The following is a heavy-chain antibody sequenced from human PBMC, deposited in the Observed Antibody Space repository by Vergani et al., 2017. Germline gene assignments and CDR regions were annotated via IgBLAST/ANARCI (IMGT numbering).Heavy chain of an antibody. CDR1: GGSISSGGYY. V-gene: IGHV4-31*01. J-gene: IGHJ4*02. Sequence: QVQLQESGPGLVKPSQTLSLTCTVSGGSISSGGYYWSWIRQHPGKGLEWSGYIYYSGSTYYNPSLKSQFTISGDTSKNHFSLKLSTVTAADTAVYYCARGDYGDSRLDYWGQGTLVTVSS. D-gene: IGHD4-17*01. CDR3: ARGDYGDSRLDY. CDR2: IYYSGST.